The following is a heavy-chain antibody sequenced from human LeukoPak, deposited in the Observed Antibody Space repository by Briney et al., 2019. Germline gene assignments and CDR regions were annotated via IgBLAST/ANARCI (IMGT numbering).Heavy chain of an antibody. Sequence: GESLKISCKGSGYSFTSYWISWVRQMPGKGLEWMGRIDPSDSYTNYSPSFQGHVTISADKSISTAYLRWSSLKASDTAMYYCARGPSYYGSGSTYYFDYWGQETLVTASS. D-gene: IGHD3-10*01. V-gene: IGHV5-10-1*01. CDR3: ARGPSYYGSGSTYYFDY. J-gene: IGHJ4*02. CDR2: IDPSDSYT. CDR1: GYSFTSYW.